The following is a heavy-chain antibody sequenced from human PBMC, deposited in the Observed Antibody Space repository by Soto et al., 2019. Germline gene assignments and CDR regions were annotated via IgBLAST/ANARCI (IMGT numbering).Heavy chain of an antibody. CDR1: GFTFSSYG. V-gene: IGHV3-33*01. J-gene: IGHJ5*02. CDR3: VRDGGYYGAGSYFDP. Sequence: QVQLAESGGGVVQPGRSLRLCCAASGFTFSSYGMHWVRQAPGEGLEWVAVIWYDGSNKYYADSVKGRFTISRDNSKNTLCLEMNSLRAEDTAVYYCVRDGGYYGAGSYFDPWGQGSLVTVSS. CDR2: IWYDGSNK. D-gene: IGHD3-10*01.